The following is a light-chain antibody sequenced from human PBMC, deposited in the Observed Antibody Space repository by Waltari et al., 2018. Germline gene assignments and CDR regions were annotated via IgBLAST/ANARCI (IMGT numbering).Light chain of an antibody. V-gene: IGLV1-44*01. CDR3: ASWDDSLNGFWV. CDR2: SNN. CDR1: SSNIRNNP. Sequence: QSVLTQQPSSSGTPVRRVNITCSGRSSNIRNNPVNWYQPFPGTATKLLLYSNNQRPSGVPDRFSGSRSATSASLAISGLQSEDEADYYCASWDDSLNGFWVFGGGTKLTVL. J-gene: IGLJ3*02.